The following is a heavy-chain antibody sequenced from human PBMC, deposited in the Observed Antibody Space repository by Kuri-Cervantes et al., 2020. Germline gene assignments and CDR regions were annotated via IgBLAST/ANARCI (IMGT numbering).Heavy chain of an antibody. CDR3: ARGLQKFDRTIDY. Sequence: GSLRLSCTVSGYPINNIYYWDWIRQSPEKGLEWIGSISHSGSTYYNPSLKSRVTISVDTSKNQFSLKLNSVTAADTAVYYCARGLQKFDRTIDYWGQGTLVTVSS. J-gene: IGHJ4*02. CDR2: ISHSGST. D-gene: IGHD1/OR15-1a*01. V-gene: IGHV4-38-2*02. CDR1: GYPINNIYY.